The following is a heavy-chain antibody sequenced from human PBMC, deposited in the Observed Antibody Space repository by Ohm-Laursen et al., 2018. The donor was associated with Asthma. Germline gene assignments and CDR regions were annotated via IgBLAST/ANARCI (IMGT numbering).Heavy chain of an antibody. Sequence: SVKVSCKSSEGTFSNYVIGWVRQAPGQGLEWMGGINSVFATTDYGQKFRGRVTITADESTATVYMELSSLRSDDTALYYCGRKRGSCITSTCYSLDFWGQGTLITVSS. J-gene: IGHJ4*02. D-gene: IGHD2-15*01. CDR3: GRKRGSCITSTCYSLDF. V-gene: IGHV1-69*13. CDR1: EGTFSNYV. CDR2: INSVFATT.